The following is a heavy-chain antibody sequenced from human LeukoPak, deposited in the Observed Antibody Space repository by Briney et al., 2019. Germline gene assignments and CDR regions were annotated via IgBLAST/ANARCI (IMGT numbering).Heavy chain of an antibody. CDR2: INHSGST. J-gene: IGHJ4*02. D-gene: IGHD6-6*01. Sequence: SETLSLTCAVYGGSFSGYYWSWIRQPPGKGLEWIGEINHSGSTNYNPSLKSRVTISVDTSKNQFPLKLSSVTAADTAVYYCATRSSYNRSSSSPEFDYWGQGTLVTVSS. CDR1: GGSFSGYY. CDR3: ATRSSYNRSSSSPEFDY. V-gene: IGHV4-34*01.